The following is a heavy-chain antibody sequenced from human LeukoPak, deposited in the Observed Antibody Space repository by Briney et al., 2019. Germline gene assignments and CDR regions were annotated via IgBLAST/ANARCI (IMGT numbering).Heavy chain of an antibody. D-gene: IGHD3-22*01. V-gene: IGHV3-21*01. CDR2: ISSSSSYI. Sequence: PGGSLRLSCAASGFTFSSYSMNWVRQAPGKGLEWVSSISSSSSYIYYADSVKGRFTISRDNAKNSLYLQMNSLRAEGTAVYYCARGDPYYYDSSGYRSWDYCGQGTLVTVSS. CDR1: GFTFSSYS. J-gene: IGHJ4*02. CDR3: ARGDPYYYDSSGYRSWDY.